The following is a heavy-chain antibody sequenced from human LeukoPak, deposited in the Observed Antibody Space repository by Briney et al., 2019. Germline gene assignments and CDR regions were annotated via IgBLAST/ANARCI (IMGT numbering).Heavy chain of an antibody. CDR1: GFTFSSYS. CDR3: ARERFGDFDY. Sequence: GGSLRLSCAASGFTFSSYSMNWVRQAPGKGLEWVSYISSSSGTIYYADSVKGRFTISRDNARNSLYLQMNSLRDDDTAVYYCARERFGDFDYGGQGTLVTVSS. CDR2: ISSSSGTI. D-gene: IGHD3-10*01. J-gene: IGHJ4*02. V-gene: IGHV3-48*02.